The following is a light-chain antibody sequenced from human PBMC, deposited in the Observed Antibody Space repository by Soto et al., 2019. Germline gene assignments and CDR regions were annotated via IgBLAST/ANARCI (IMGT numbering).Light chain of an antibody. CDR1: QGIRDD. Sequence: AIPMTQSPSSLSASVGDRVTISCRASQGIRDDLAWYQQKPGKAPKLLIYAASSLHSGAPSRFRGSGSGTDFTLTISSLQPEDFATYYCLQDYNYPWTFGQGTKVEMK. CDR3: LQDYNYPWT. V-gene: IGKV1-6*01. CDR2: AAS. J-gene: IGKJ1*01.